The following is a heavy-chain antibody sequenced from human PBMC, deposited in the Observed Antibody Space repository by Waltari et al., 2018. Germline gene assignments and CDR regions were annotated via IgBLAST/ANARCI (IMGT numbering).Heavy chain of an antibody. D-gene: IGHD6-19*01. V-gene: IGHV3-23*01. CDR3: AKVGVAGTAEPYFDY. J-gene: IGHJ4*02. CDR1: GFTFSSYA. CDR2: ISGIDGST. Sequence: EVQLLESGGGLVQPGGSLRLSCAASGFTFSSYAMSWVRQAPGKGLEWVSAISGIDGSTYYADSVKGRFTISRDNSKNTLYLQMNSLRAEDTAVYYCAKVGVAGTAEPYFDYWGQGTLVTVSS.